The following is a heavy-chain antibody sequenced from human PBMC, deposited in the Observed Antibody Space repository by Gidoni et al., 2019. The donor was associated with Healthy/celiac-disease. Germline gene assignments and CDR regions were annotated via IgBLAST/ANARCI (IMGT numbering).Heavy chain of an antibody. CDR3: ARGYCTGGVCYSLDYYYGMDV. Sequence: QVQLVQSGAEVKKPGASVKVSCKASGYTFTSYDINWVRQATGQGLEWMGWMNPNSGNTGYAQKFQGRVTMTRNTSISTAYMELSSLRSEDTAVYYCARGYCTGGVCYSLDYYYGMDVWGQGTTVTVSS. V-gene: IGHV1-8*01. J-gene: IGHJ6*02. CDR2: MNPNSGNT. CDR1: GYTFTSYD. D-gene: IGHD2-8*02.